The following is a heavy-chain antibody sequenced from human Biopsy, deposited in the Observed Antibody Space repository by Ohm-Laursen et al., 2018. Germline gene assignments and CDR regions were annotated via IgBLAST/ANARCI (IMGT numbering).Heavy chain of an antibody. CDR3: ARGGTLVVVPTAVLHSFDI. J-gene: IGHJ3*02. CDR1: GYTFTSYG. CDR2: INTENGNT. D-gene: IGHD2-2*01. Sequence: ASVKVSCNASGYTFTSYGISWVRQAPGQGLEWMGWINTENGNTIYAQNLQGRVTMTADTSTSTAYMELRSLRSDDTAVYYCARGGTLVVVPTAVLHSFDIWGQGTMVTVSS. V-gene: IGHV1-18*01.